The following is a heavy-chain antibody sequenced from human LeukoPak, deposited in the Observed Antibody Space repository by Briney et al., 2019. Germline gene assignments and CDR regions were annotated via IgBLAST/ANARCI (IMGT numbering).Heavy chain of an antibody. V-gene: IGHV5-51*01. D-gene: IGHD5-24*01. CDR2: IYPGDSDT. J-gene: IGHJ4*02. Sequence: GESLKISCKGSGYSFTSYWIGWVRQMPGKGLEWVGIIYPGDSDTRYSPSFQGQVTISADKSNSTAYLQWSSLKASDTAMYYCARSGVEMATMVDYWGQGTLVTVSS. CDR1: GYSFTSYW. CDR3: ARSGVEMATMVDY.